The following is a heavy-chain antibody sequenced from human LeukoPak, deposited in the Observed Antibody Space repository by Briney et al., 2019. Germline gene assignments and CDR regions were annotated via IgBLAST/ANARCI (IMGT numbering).Heavy chain of an antibody. D-gene: IGHD6-19*01. J-gene: IGHJ6*02. Sequence: GGSLRLSCAASGFTLCSYSMNWVRQAPGEGLGWVSSIISSSSYIYYADSVKCRFTISRDNATNALYLQMNSLIAEDTAVYYCAIDLASAVADYYYGMDVWGQGTTVTVSS. V-gene: IGHV3-21*01. CDR3: AIDLASAVADYYYGMDV. CDR2: IISSSSYI. CDR1: GFTLCSYS.